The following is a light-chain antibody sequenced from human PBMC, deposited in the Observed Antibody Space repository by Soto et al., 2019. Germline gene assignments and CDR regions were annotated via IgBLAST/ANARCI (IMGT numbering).Light chain of an antibody. V-gene: IGLV2-11*01. CDR3: CSYAGNYYV. Sequence: QSALTQPRSVSVSPGQSVTISCTGTSSDVGGYNYVSWYHQHPGKAPKLMISDVSKRPSGVPDRFSGSKSGNTASLTISGLQAGDEADYYCCSYAGNYYVFGTGTKLPVL. CDR2: DVS. J-gene: IGLJ1*01. CDR1: SSDVGGYNY.